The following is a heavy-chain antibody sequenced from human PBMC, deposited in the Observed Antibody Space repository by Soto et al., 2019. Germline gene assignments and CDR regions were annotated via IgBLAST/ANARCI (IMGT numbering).Heavy chain of an antibody. CDR1: GYTFTGYY. Sequence: QVQLVQSGAEVKKPGASVKVSCKASGYTFTGYYMHWVRQAPGQGLEWMGWINPNSGGTNYAQKFQGWVTMTRDTSISTAYMELSRLRSDDTAVYYCARDLMGAAVGYGMDVWGQGTTVTVSS. CDR2: INPNSGGT. J-gene: IGHJ6*02. CDR3: ARDLMGAAVGYGMDV. D-gene: IGHD2-8*01. V-gene: IGHV1-2*04.